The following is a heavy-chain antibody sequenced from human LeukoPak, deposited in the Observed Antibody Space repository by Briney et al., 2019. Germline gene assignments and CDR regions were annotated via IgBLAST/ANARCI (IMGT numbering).Heavy chain of an antibody. CDR1: GFTFSSNY. CDR2: IYSGGST. Sequence: GGSLRLSCAASGFTFSSNYMSWVRQAPGEGLEGVSVIYSGGSTYYTDSVTGGCTISRDNSKNTLYLQMNSLRAEDTAVYYCARDASGARIAGYWGQGTLVTVSS. CDR3: ARDASGARIAGY. V-gene: IGHV3-53*05. J-gene: IGHJ4*02. D-gene: IGHD6-13*01.